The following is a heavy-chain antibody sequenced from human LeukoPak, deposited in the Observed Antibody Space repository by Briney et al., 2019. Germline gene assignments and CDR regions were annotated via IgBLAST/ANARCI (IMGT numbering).Heavy chain of an antibody. CDR2: IYYSGST. CDR1: GGSISSSSYY. Sequence: SETLSLTCTVSGGSISSSSYYWGWIRQPPGKGLEWIGSIYYSGSTYYNPSLKSRVTISVDTSKNQFSLKLSSVTAADTAVYYCARSRKRGYSYGYVFDYWGQGTLVTVSS. CDR3: ARSRKRGYSYGYVFDY. V-gene: IGHV4-39*07. J-gene: IGHJ4*02. D-gene: IGHD5-18*01.